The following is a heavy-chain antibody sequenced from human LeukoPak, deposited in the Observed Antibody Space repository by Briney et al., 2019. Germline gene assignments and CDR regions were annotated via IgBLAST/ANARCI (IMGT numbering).Heavy chain of an antibody. D-gene: IGHD3-9*01. CDR1: GFTFSTSA. Sequence: GASLRLSCAASGFTFSTSAMNWVRQVPGKGLEWVSSIDWDSSHIYYAASVKGRFTISRDNGRNSVYLQMNSLRAEDTAVYYCARDPLRYLRMDHYDYWGQGTLVAVSS. V-gene: IGHV3-21*01. CDR3: ARDPLRYLRMDHYDY. CDR2: IDWDSSHI. J-gene: IGHJ4*02.